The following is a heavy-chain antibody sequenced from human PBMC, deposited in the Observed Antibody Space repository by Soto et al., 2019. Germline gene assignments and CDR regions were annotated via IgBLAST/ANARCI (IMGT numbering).Heavy chain of an antibody. CDR1: HVYGKTFD. J-gene: IGHJ5*02. D-gene: IGHD1-1*01. V-gene: IGHV4-4*07. Sequence: TVAHVYGKTFDGRWVRKNDGKGLEWIGRIFPNGNTDYSPSLKRRVTLSDDTSKNQISLNLTSVTAADMAVYYCAREGSLSAYNVAIGIQLWASDRLGQGPPVTGAS. CDR3: AREGSLSAYNVAIGIQLWASDR. CDR2: IFPNGNT.